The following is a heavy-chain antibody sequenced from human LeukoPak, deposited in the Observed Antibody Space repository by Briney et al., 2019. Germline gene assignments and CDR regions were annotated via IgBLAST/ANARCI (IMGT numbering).Heavy chain of an antibody. V-gene: IGHV3-23*01. Sequence: GGSLRLSCAASGFTFSSYAMNWVRQAPGKGLKWVSAISGSGGSTYYADSVKGRFTISRDNSKNTLYLQMNSLRAEDTAVYYCAKVVGHYDILTGYYWEAFGYWGQGTLVTVSS. CDR3: AKVVGHYDILTGYYWEAFGY. J-gene: IGHJ4*02. CDR2: ISGSGGST. CDR1: GFTFSSYA. D-gene: IGHD3-9*01.